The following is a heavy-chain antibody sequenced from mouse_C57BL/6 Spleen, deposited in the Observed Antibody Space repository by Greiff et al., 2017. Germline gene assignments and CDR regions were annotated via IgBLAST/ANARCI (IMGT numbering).Heavy chain of an antibody. J-gene: IGHJ2*01. CDR3: ARSDYGSRDY. V-gene: IGHV1-82*01. D-gene: IGHD1-1*01. Sequence: VKLVESGPELVKPGASVKISCKASGYAFRSSWMNWVKQRPGKGLEWIGRIYPGDGDTNYNGKFKGKATLTADKSSSTAYMQLSSLTSEDSAVYFCARSDYGSRDYWGQGTTLTVSS. CDR2: IYPGDGDT. CDR1: GYAFRSSW.